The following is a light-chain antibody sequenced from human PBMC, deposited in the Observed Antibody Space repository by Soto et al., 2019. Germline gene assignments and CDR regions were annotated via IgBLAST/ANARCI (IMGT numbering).Light chain of an antibody. CDR1: QSVNNF. Sequence: EIVLTQSPATLSLSPGERATLSCRASQSVNNFLAWYQQKPGQAPRLLIYDTSIRATDIPARFSDSGSGTDFTLTISSLEPEDFAVCYCQHRTNWPPALTFAGGTKVEI. CDR2: DTS. V-gene: IGKV3-11*01. J-gene: IGKJ4*01. CDR3: QHRTNWPPALT.